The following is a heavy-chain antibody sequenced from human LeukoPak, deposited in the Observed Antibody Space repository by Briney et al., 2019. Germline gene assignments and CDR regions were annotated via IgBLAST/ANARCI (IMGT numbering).Heavy chain of an antibody. J-gene: IGHJ4*02. CDR2: IYTSGST. CDR3: ALSPLGAAGTWSGLFDY. CDR1: GYSISSGYY. V-gene: IGHV4-38-2*01. D-gene: IGHD6-13*01. Sequence: SETLSLTCAVSGYSISSGYYWGWIRQPPGRGLEWIGSIYTSGSTYYNPSLKSRVTISVDTSKNQSSLKLSSVTAADTAVYYCALSPLGAAGTWSGLFDYWGQGTLVTVSS.